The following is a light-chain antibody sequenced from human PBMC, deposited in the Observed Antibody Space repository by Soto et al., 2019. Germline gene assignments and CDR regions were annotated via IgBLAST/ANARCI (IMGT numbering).Light chain of an antibody. CDR3: SSYAGSNNLGV. J-gene: IGLJ1*01. V-gene: IGLV2-8*01. CDR1: SSDVGGYNY. Sequence: QSVLTQHPSASGSPGQSVTISCTGTSSDVGGYNYVSWYQQHPGKAPKLMIYEVSKRPSGVPDRFSGSKSGNTASLTVSGLQAEDEADYYCSSYAGSNNLGVFGTGTKLTVL. CDR2: EVS.